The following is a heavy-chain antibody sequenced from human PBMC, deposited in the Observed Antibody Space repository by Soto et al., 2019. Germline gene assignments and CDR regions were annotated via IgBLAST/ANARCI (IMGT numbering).Heavy chain of an antibody. V-gene: IGHV3-30*03. CDR2: ISYDGSNK. CDR1: GFTFSRYG. Sequence: QVQLVESGGGVVQPGRSLRLSCAASGFTFSRYGMHWVRQAPGKGLEWVAVISYDGSNKYYADSVKGRFTISRDNSKNTLYQQMNSLRAEDTAVYYCASPNFDSWGQGTLVTVSS. J-gene: IGHJ4*02. CDR3: ASPNFDS.